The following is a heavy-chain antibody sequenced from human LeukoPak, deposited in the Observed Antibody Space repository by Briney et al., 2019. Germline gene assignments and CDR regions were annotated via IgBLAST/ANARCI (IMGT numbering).Heavy chain of an antibody. D-gene: IGHD2-21*02. CDR3: ARGVTARGFYYYMDS. CDR1: GYTFTGYY. J-gene: IGHJ6*03. CDR2: INPHSGGT. Sequence: ASVKVSCKASGYTFTGYYIPWVRQAPGHGLEWMGWINPHSGGTNYAQEFQGRVTMTRDTSISTAYMELSSLRPDDTAVYSCARGVTARGFYYYMDSWGNGTTVTISS. V-gene: IGHV1-2*02.